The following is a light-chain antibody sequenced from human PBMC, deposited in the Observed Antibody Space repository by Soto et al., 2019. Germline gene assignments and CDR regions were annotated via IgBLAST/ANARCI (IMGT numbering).Light chain of an antibody. CDR2: GAS. CDR3: QQYGDWPPET. V-gene: IGKV3-15*01. J-gene: IGKJ2*01. Sequence: EVVLTQSPATLSVSPGDRATLSCRASQSVSRNLAWYQQKPGQAPRLLIYGASTRATGVTARFSGSGSATELTRSITSLQSEDVAVDYCQQYGDWPPETFGQGNKLEI. CDR1: QSVSRN.